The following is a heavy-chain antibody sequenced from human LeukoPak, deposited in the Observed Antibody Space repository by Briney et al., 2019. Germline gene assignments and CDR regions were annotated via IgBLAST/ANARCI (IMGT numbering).Heavy chain of an antibody. Sequence: ASVKVSCKASGYTFTGYYMHWVRQAPGQGLEWMGWINPNSGGTNYAQKFQGRVTMTRNTSISTAYMELSSLRSEDTAVYYCAGALAAPLAYYYGMDVWGQGTTVTVSS. CDR3: AGALAAPLAYYYGMDV. D-gene: IGHD6-6*01. J-gene: IGHJ6*02. CDR2: INPNSGGT. V-gene: IGHV1-2*02. CDR1: GYTFTGYY.